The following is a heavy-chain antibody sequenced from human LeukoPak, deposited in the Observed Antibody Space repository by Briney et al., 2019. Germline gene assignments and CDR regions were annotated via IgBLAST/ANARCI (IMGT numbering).Heavy chain of an antibody. CDR3: AREEHRLAEAGTSAFDL. D-gene: IGHD6-13*01. J-gene: IGHJ3*01. V-gene: IGHV3-74*01. CDR2: INREGGLT. CDR1: GFTFSENW. Sequence: GGSLRLSCVASGFTFSENWMHWVRQAPGKGLAWVSHINREGGLTNYADSVKGRFTISRDNARNTVYLQMSSLRVEDTAIYFCAREEHRLAEAGTSAFDLGGQGTLVTVSP.